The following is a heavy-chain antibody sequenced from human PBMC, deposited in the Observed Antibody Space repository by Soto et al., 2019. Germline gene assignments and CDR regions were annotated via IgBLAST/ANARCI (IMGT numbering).Heavy chain of an antibody. CDR1: GFTFSSYW. CDR3: AREAITMVRGVIITDPYYYYGMDV. CDR2: IKQDGSEK. Sequence: GGSLRLSCAASGFTFSSYWMSWVRQAPGKGLEWVANIKQDGSEKYYVDSVKGRFTISRDNAKNSLYLQMNSLRAEDTAVYYCAREAITMVRGVIITDPYYYYGMDVWGQGTTVTVSS. J-gene: IGHJ6*02. D-gene: IGHD3-10*01. V-gene: IGHV3-7*01.